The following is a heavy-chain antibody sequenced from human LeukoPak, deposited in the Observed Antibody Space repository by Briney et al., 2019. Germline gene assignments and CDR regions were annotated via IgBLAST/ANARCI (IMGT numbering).Heavy chain of an antibody. Sequence: GGSLRLSCAASGFTFSSCGMHWVRQAPGKGLEWVALIWYDGSNKYYADSVKGRLTISRDNSKNTLYLQMNSLRAEDTAVYYCAREGPRGNSQFDYWGQGTLVTVSS. CDR1: GFTFSSCG. V-gene: IGHV3-33*01. CDR3: AREGPRGNSQFDY. CDR2: IWYDGSNK. D-gene: IGHD2/OR15-2a*01. J-gene: IGHJ4*02.